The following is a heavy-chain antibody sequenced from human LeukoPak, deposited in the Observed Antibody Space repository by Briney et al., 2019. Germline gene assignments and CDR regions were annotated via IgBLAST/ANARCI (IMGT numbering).Heavy chain of an antibody. CDR2: IYNSGNN. V-gene: IGHV4-4*09. J-gene: IGHJ4*02. D-gene: IGHD1-26*01. Sequence: SETLSLLCTVSGGPISSYYWSWIRKPPGKGLEWLGYIYNSGNNNYNPSLRSRFTISVDTSKTQCSRKLSSVAAADTAVYYCARNANSGSYFHFDYWGQGTLVTVSS. CDR1: GGPISSYY. CDR3: ARNANSGSYFHFDY.